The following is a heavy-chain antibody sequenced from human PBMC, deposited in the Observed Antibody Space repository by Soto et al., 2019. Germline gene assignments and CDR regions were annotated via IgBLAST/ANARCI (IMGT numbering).Heavy chain of an antibody. CDR2: IFYSGST. CDR1: GGSSISGGYF. CDR3: ARKRSSWYFDY. J-gene: IGHJ4*02. D-gene: IGHD6-13*01. V-gene: IGHV4-31*03. Sequence: QVQLQESGPGLGRPSQTLSLTCTVSGGSSISGGYFWSWIRQHPGKGLEWIGYIFYSGSTHHNPSLKSRVTMSVDTSKNQFSLNLTSVTAADTAIYYCARKRSSWYFDYWGQGTLVTVS.